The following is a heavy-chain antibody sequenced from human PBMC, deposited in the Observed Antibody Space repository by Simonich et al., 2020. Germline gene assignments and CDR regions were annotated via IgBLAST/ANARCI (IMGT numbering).Heavy chain of an antibody. V-gene: IGHV1-2*06. D-gene: IGHD3-10*01. CDR3: ARVPGIYYYYGMDV. CDR2: INPNSGGT. J-gene: IGHJ6*02. Sequence: GAEVKKPGASVKVSCKASGYTFTGYYRHWVRPAPGQGLEWMGRINPNSGGTNYAQKFQGRVTMTRDTSISTAYMELSRLRSDDTAVYYCARVPGIYYYYGMDVWGQGTTVTVSS. CDR1: GYTFTGYY.